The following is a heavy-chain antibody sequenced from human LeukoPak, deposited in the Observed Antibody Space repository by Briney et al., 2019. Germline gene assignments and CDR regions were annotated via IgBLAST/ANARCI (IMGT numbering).Heavy chain of an antibody. J-gene: IGHJ4*02. CDR2: ISWNSGSI. CDR1: GFTFDDYA. V-gene: IGHV3-9*03. CDR3: ARGNGYSTSGYVDY. D-gene: IGHD6-13*01. Sequence: GTSLTLSCAASGFTFDDYAMHWVRQAPGKGLEWVSGISWNSGSIVYADSVKGRVTISRDRTKNSLYLQMNSLRAEDMALYYCARGNGYSTSGYVDYWGQGTLVTVSS.